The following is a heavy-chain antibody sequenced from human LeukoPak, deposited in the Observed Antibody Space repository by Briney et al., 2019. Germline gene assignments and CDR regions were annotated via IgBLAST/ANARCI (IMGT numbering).Heavy chain of an antibody. D-gene: IGHD4-11*01. V-gene: IGHV3-21*01. Sequence: GGSLRLSCAASGFAFSSYSMNWVRQAPGKGLEWVSSISSSSSYIYYADSVKGRFTISRDNAKNSLYLQMNSLRAEDTAVYYCARGAYINYPGYYYYYMDVWGKGTTVTVSS. CDR3: ARGAYINYPGYYYYYMDV. J-gene: IGHJ6*03. CDR1: GFAFSSYS. CDR2: ISSSSSYI.